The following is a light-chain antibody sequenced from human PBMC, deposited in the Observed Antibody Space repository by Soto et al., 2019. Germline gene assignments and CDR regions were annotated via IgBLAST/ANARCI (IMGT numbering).Light chain of an antibody. V-gene: IGKV3D-20*02. CDR1: QSVSSSY. CDR2: DAS. CDR3: QQRYRWPPIT. J-gene: IGKJ5*01. Sequence: EIVVTQSPATLSVSPGERATLSCRASQSVSSSYLAWYQQKPGQAPRLLIYDASNRATGVPARFSGSGSGTDFTLTISSLEPEDFAVYYCQQRYRWPPITFGQGTRLEIK.